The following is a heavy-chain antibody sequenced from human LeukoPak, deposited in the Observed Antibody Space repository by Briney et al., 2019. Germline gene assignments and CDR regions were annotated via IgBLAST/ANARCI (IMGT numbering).Heavy chain of an antibody. CDR2: IYYSGST. D-gene: IGHD4-23*01. V-gene: IGHV4-30-4*01. CDR3: ATFGNSGPYYFDY. Sequence: SETLSLTCTVSGGSISSGDYYWSWIRQPPGKGLEWIGYIYYSGSTYYNPSLKSRVTISADTSKNQFSLKLSSVTAADTAVYYCATFGNSGPYYFDYWGQGTPVTVSS. CDR1: GGSISSGDYY. J-gene: IGHJ4*02.